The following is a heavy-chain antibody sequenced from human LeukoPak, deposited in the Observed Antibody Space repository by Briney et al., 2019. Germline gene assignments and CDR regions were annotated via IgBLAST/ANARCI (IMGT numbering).Heavy chain of an antibody. D-gene: IGHD2-15*01. CDR1: GYTFTSYY. CDR3: ATSLYCSGGSCYSWYFDL. J-gene: IGHJ2*01. CDR2: INPSGGST. V-gene: IGHV1-46*01. Sequence: ASVSVSCTASGYTFTSYYMHWVRQAPGQGLEWMGIINPSGGSTSYAQKFQGRVTMTRDMSTSTVYMELSSLRSEDTAVYYCATSLYCSGGSCYSWYFDLWGRGTLVTVSS.